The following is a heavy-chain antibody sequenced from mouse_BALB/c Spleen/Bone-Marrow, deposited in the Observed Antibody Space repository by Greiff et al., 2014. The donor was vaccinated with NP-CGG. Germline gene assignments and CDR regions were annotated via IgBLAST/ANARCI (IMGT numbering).Heavy chain of an antibody. CDR1: GFAFSSYD. J-gene: IGHJ3*02. V-gene: IGHV5-12-1*01. CDR3: ARQILRGFGY. CDR2: ISSGGGSI. D-gene: IGHD1-1*01. Sequence: EVQRVESGGGLVKPGGSLKLSCAASGFAFSSYDMSWVRQTPEKRLEWVAYISSGGGSIYYADTVKGRFTISRDNAKNTLYLQMSSLKSEDTAMYYCARQILRGFGYWGQGTPVTVSA.